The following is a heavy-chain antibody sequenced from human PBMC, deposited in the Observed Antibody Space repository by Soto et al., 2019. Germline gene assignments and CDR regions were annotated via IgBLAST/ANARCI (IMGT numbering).Heavy chain of an antibody. V-gene: IGHV3-7*01. D-gene: IGHD5-12*01. CDR3: ASRGFIVATNSYFAL. CDR1: GFTFSSYW. Sequence: EAQLVESGGGLVQPGGSLRLSCAASGFTFSSYWMSWVRQAPGKGLEWVANIKQEGSEESYVDSVKGRFTISRDNTKNSLFLQMKSLRAENTAVYYCASRGFIVATNSYFALGGRGTLVTVSS. J-gene: IGHJ2*01. CDR2: IKQEGSEE.